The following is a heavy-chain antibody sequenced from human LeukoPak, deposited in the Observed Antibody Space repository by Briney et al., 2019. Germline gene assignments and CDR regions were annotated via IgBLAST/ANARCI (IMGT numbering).Heavy chain of an antibody. CDR2: INHSGST. CDR3: ASRYCSSTSCYSPFDY. Sequence: PSETLSLTCAVYGGSFSGYYWSWIRQPPGKGLEWIGEINHSGSTNYNPSLKSRVTISVDTSKNQFSLKLSSVTAAGTAVYYCASRYCSSTSCYSPFDYWGQGTLVTVSS. V-gene: IGHV4-34*01. J-gene: IGHJ4*02. D-gene: IGHD2-2*02. CDR1: GGSFSGYY.